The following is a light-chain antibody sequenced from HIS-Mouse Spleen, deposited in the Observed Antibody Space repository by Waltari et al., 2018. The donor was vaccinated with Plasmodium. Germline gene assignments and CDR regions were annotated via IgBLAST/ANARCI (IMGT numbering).Light chain of an antibody. CDR1: QSVSSN. V-gene: IGKV3-15*01. J-gene: IGKJ1*01. CDR2: GAS. Sequence: EIVMTQSPATLSVSPGERATLSCRASQSVSSNLAWYPQKPGQAPRLLIYGASTRATGIPARFSCSGSGTEFTLTISSMQSEDFAVYYCQQYNNWPRGTFGQGTKVEIK. CDR3: QQYNNWPRGT.